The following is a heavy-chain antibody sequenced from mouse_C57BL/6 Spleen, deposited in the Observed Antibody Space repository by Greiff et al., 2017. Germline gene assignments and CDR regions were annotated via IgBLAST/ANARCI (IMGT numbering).Heavy chain of an antibody. V-gene: IGHV1-53*01. D-gene: IGHD2-4*01. CDR3: ARLGVYYDYDEMDD. Sequence: QVQLQQPGTELVKPGASVKLSCKASGYTFTSYWMHWVKQRPGPGLEWIGYINPSNGGTNYNEKFKSKATLTVDKSSSTAYMQLSSLTSEDSAVYYCARLGVYYDYDEMDDWGQGTSVTVSS. CDR1: GYTFTSYW. CDR2: INPSNGGT. J-gene: IGHJ4*01.